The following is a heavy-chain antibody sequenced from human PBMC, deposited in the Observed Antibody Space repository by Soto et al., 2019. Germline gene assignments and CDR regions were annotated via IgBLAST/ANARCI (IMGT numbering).Heavy chain of an antibody. CDR2: ISSGGSTI. CDR3: ARGGSRYCSNGSCSNGLIRFDP. CDR1: GFTFSDYY. Sequence: PGGSLRLSCAASGFTFSDYYMSWIRQAPGKGLEWVSYISSGGSTIYYADSVEGRFTISRDNAQDSLYLQMNRLRVEDTALYYCARGGSRYCSNGSCSNGLIRFDPWGRGTLVTVSS. D-gene: IGHD2-15*01. J-gene: IGHJ5*02. V-gene: IGHV3-11*04.